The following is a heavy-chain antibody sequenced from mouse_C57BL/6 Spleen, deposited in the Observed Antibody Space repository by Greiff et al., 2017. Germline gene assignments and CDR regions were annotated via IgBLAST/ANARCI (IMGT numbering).Heavy chain of an antibody. Sequence: QVQLQQPGAELVKPGASVKLSCKASGYTFTSYWMHWVKQRPGQGLEWIGMIHPNSGSTNYNEKFKSKATLTVDKSSSTAYMQLSSLTSEDSAVYYCPRYHYYGSRGDVWGTGTTVTVSS. V-gene: IGHV1-64*01. CDR1: GYTFTSYW. J-gene: IGHJ1*03. D-gene: IGHD1-1*01. CDR2: IHPNSGST. CDR3: PRYHYYGSRGDV.